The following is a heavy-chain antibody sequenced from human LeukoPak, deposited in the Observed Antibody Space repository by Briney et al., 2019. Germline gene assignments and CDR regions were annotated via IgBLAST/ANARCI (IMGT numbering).Heavy chain of an antibody. CDR2: INHSGST. CDR3: ARLTPLLRYGDYGGGGY. J-gene: IGHJ4*02. CDR1: GGSFSGYY. D-gene: IGHD4-17*01. Sequence: SETLSLTCAVYGGSFSGYYWSWIRQPPGKGLEWIGEINHSGSTNYNPSLKSRVTISVDTSKNQFSLKLSSVTAADTAVYYCARLTPLLRYGDYGGGGYWGQGTLVTVSS. V-gene: IGHV4-34*01.